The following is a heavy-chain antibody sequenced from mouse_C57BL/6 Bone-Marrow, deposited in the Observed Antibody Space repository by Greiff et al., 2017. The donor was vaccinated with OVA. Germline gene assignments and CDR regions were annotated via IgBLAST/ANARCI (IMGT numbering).Heavy chain of an antibody. Sequence: QVQLKESGAELVRPGASVTLSCKASGYTFTDYEMHWVKQTPVHGLEWIGAIDPETGGTAYNQKFKGKAILTADKSSSTAYMELRSLTSEDSAVYYCTRLGYGYDGVRWYFDVWGTGTTVTVSS. CDR3: TRLGYGYDGVRWYFDV. J-gene: IGHJ1*03. CDR2: IDPETGGT. V-gene: IGHV1-15*01. D-gene: IGHD2-2*01. CDR1: GYTFTDYE.